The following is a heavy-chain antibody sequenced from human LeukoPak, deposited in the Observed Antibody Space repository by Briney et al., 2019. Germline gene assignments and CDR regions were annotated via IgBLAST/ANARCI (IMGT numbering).Heavy chain of an antibody. Sequence: SETLSLTCAVYGGSFSGYYWSWIRQPPGKGLGWIGEINHSGSTNYNPSLKSRVTISVDTSKNQFSLKLSSVTAADTAVYYCARGRWFDPWGQGTLVTVSS. J-gene: IGHJ5*02. CDR2: INHSGST. V-gene: IGHV4-34*01. CDR1: GGSFSGYY. CDR3: ARGRWFDP.